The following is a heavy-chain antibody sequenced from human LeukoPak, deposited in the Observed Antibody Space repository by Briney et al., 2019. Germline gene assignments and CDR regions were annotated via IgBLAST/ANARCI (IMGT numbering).Heavy chain of an antibody. D-gene: IGHD5-24*01. CDR1: GFSVTNNY. Sequence: PGGSLRLSCAVSGFSVTNNYMSWVRQAPGKGLEWVSVFYVGGATYYADSVKGRFTISRDNSENTLYLQMKSLRAKDTAVYYCARGGGYNFFDYWGQGTLVTVSS. J-gene: IGHJ4*02. CDR3: ARGGGYNFFDY. CDR2: FYVGGAT. V-gene: IGHV3-53*01.